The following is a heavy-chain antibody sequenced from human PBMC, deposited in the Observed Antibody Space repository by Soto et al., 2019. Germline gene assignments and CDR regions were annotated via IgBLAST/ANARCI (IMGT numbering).Heavy chain of an antibody. CDR1: GFSFSRFA. V-gene: IGHV3-30-3*01. CDR2: ITYDGSNQ. Sequence: QVQLVESGGDVVQPGRSLRLSCAGSGFSFSRFAIHWVRQAPGKGLEWVAVITYDGSNQYYADSVKGRFTVSRDNSRSTVYLQMNNLRSEDTAIYYCARLFGGYSGSHADEFDIWGQGQWSPSLQ. D-gene: IGHD1-26*01. CDR3: ARLFGGYSGSHADEFDI. J-gene: IGHJ3*02.